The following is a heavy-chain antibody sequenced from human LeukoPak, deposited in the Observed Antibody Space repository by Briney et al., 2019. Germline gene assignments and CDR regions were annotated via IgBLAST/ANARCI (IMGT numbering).Heavy chain of an antibody. CDR2: ISKSGSNI. J-gene: IGHJ3*02. Sequence: PGGSLRLSCAASGLTFSDSYMSWVRQAPGKGLEWISYISKSGSNIYYIDSVKGRFTISRDNAKNSLYLQMNSLRAEDTAVYYCARDSYHLDIVVVVAATHPYGAFDIWGQGTMVTVSS. V-gene: IGHV3-11*04. CDR3: ARDSYHLDIVVVVAATHPYGAFDI. CDR1: GLTFSDSY. D-gene: IGHD2-15*01.